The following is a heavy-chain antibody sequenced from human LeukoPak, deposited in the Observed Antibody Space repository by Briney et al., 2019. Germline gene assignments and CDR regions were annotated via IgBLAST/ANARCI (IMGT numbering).Heavy chain of an antibody. CDR1: GGTFSSYA. J-gene: IGHJ4*02. V-gene: IGHV1-69*13. D-gene: IGHD2-2*01. CDR3: LSSTSGGY. CDR2: IIPIFGTA. Sequence: ASVNVSCKASGGTFSSYAISWVRQAPGQGLEWMGGIIPIFGTANYAQKFQGRVTITADESTSTAYMELSSLRSEDTAVYYCLSSTSGGYWGQGTLVTVSS.